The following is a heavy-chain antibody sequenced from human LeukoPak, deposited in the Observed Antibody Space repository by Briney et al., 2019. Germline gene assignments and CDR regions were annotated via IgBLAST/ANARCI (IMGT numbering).Heavy chain of an antibody. J-gene: IGHJ3*02. CDR1: GGSFSGYY. CDR2: IYHSGST. D-gene: IGHD3-3*01. Sequence: SETLSLTCAVYGGSFSGYYWSWIRQPPGKGLEWIWEIYHSGSTNYNPSLKSRVTIIVDTSKNPFSLKLSYVTAADTAVYYCARRSIFGRAFDIWGRGTMVTVSS. CDR3: ARRSIFGRAFDI. V-gene: IGHV4-34*01.